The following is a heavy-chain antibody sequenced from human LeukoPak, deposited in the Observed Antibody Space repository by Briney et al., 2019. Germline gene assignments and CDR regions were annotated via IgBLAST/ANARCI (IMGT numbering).Heavy chain of an antibody. D-gene: IGHD1-26*01. V-gene: IGHV3-20*01. CDR3: ARDSTPVGTTGWDYFDY. CDR1: GFTFDDYG. J-gene: IGHJ4*02. Sequence: GGSLRLSCAASGFTFDDYGMSWVRQAPGKGLEWVSGINWNGGSTGYADSVKGRFTISRDNAKNSLYLQMNSLRAEDTALYHCARDSTPVGTTGWDYFDYWGQGTLVTVSS. CDR2: INWNGGST.